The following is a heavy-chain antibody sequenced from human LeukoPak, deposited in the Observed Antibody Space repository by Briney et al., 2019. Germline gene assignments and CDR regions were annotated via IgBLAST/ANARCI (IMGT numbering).Heavy chain of an antibody. CDR3: ARAGYCSSTSRWFDP. Sequence: SETLSLTCAVYGGSFSGYYWSWIRQPPGKGLEWIGEINHSGSTNYNPSLKSRVTISVDTSKNQFSLKLSSVTAADTAVYYCARAGYCSSTSRWFDPWGQGTLVTVSS. CDR1: GGSFSGYY. J-gene: IGHJ5*02. V-gene: IGHV4-34*01. CDR2: INHSGST. D-gene: IGHD2-2*01.